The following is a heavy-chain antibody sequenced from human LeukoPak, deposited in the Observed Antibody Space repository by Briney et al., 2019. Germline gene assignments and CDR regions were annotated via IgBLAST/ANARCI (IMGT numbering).Heavy chain of an antibody. Sequence: ETLSLTCTVSGGSISSSSYYWGWLRQPPGTGLEWIGSIYYSGSNYYNPSLKSRVTISLDTSKNQFSLKLSSVTAADTAVYYCARRHYYYYGMDVWGQGTTVTVSS. V-gene: IGHV4-39*01. J-gene: IGHJ6*02. CDR2: IYYSGSN. CDR1: GGSISSSSYY. CDR3: ARRHYYYYGMDV.